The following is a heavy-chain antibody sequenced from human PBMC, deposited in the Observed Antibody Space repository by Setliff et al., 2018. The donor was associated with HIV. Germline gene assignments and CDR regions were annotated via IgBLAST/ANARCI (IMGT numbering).Heavy chain of an antibody. V-gene: IGHV1-69*06. J-gene: IGHJ3*02. CDR3: AREPDYGIRDAFDI. D-gene: IGHD4-17*01. Sequence: GASVKVSCKASGGTFGSYAISWVRQAPGQGLEWMGGIIPIFGTADYAQKFQGRVAITADKSTITAYMELSSLRSEDTAVYYCAREPDYGIRDAFDIWGQGTMVTVSS. CDR1: GGTFGSYA. CDR2: IIPIFGTA.